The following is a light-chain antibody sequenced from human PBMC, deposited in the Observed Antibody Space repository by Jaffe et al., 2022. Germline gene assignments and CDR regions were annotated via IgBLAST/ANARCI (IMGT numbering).Light chain of an antibody. Sequence: EIVLTQSPGTLSLSPGERATLSCRASQSVNSYLAWYQQKPGQAPRLLIYGASNRATGIPDRFSGSGSETDFTLTISRLEPEDFAVYFCQQYGNSPRTFGQGTKLEIK. J-gene: IGKJ2*02. CDR3: QQYGNSPRT. CDR1: QSVNSY. V-gene: IGKV3-20*01. CDR2: GAS.